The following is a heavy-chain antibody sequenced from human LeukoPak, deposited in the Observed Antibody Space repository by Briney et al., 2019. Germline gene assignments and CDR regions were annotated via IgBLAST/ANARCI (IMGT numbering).Heavy chain of an antibody. CDR3: ARGSVDSSGYLYYFDY. Sequence: PSETLSLTSTVSGYSICSGYYWGWIRQPPGKGLEWIGSIYHSASTSYNPPLRGRVTISVDTSKNQFSLRLSSVTAADTAVYYCARGSVDSSGYLYYFDYWGKGTLVTVSS. CDR1: GYSICSGYY. V-gene: IGHV4-38-2*02. D-gene: IGHD3-22*01. J-gene: IGHJ4*02. CDR2: IYHSAST.